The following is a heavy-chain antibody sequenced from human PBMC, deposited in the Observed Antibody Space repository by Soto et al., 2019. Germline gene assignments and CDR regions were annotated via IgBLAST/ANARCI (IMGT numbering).Heavy chain of an antibody. CDR1: GFSFSDYY. Sequence: GGSLRHSCAASGFSFSDYYMILIRQAPGKGLEWVSYIDFSSNSIYYADSVKGRFTISRDNAKNSLYLQMNSLRAEDTAVYYCARDIEPPGLFFDYWGQGTLVTVSS. D-gene: IGHD6-13*01. CDR3: ARDIEPPGLFFDY. CDR2: IDFSSNSI. J-gene: IGHJ4*02. V-gene: IGHV3-11*01.